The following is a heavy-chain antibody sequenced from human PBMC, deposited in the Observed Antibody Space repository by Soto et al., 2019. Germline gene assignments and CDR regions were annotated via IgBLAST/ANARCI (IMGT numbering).Heavy chain of an antibody. Sequence: SGPTLVQPTQTLTLTCTFSGFSLSTSGVGVGWIRQPPGKALEWLALIYWDDDKRYSPSLKSRLTITKDTSKNQVVLTMTNMDPVDTATYYCAHRLYYCSSGNCYQAFDYWGQGTLVTVSS. CDR2: IYWDDDK. V-gene: IGHV2-5*02. D-gene: IGHD2-15*01. CDR3: AHRLYYCSSGNCYQAFDY. CDR1: GFSLSTSGVG. J-gene: IGHJ4*02.